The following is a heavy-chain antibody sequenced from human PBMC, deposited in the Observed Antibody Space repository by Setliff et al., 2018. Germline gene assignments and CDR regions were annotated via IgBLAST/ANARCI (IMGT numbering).Heavy chain of an antibody. CDR3: AGDGGGGSDAFDI. D-gene: IGHD3-16*01. V-gene: IGHV1-2*06. CDR1: GYTFTGYY. J-gene: IGHJ3*02. Sequence: GVSVKVPCMASGYTFTGYYMYWVRQAPGQGLEWMGRINPSSGATIYAQKLQGRVTMTSDTSISTSYMELGRLGSDNAAVYFCAGDGGGGSDAFDIWGQGTMVTVSS. CDR2: INPSSGAT.